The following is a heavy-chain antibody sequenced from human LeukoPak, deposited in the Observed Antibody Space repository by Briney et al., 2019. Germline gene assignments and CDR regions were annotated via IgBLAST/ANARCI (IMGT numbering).Heavy chain of an antibody. CDR1: GFTFSSYS. CDR2: ISSSSSTI. Sequence: GSLRLSCAASGFTFSSYSMNWVRQAPGKGLEWVSYISSSSSTIYYADSVKGRFTISRDNAKNSLYLQMNSLRAEDTAVYYCARSYYDFWSGYFYYFDYWGQGTLVTVSS. J-gene: IGHJ4*02. CDR3: ARSYYDFWSGYFYYFDY. D-gene: IGHD3-3*01. V-gene: IGHV3-48*04.